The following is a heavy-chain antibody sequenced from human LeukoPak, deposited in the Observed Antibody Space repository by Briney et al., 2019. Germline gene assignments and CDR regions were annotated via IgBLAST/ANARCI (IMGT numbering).Heavy chain of an antibody. CDR3: ARTVGDLRAFDY. CDR2: INPNSGGT. CDR1: GYTFTGYY. D-gene: IGHD1-26*01. Sequence: GASLKVSCKASGYTFTGYYMHWVRQAPGQGLEWMGWINPNSGGTNYAQKFQGRVTMTRDTSISTAYMELSRLRSDDTAVYYCARTVGDLRAFDYWGQGTLVTVSS. J-gene: IGHJ4*02. V-gene: IGHV1-2*02.